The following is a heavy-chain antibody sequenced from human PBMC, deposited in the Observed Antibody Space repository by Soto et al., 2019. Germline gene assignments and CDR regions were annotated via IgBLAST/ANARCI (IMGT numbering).Heavy chain of an antibody. Sequence: EVQLLESGGGLVQPGGSLRLSCAASGFTFSSYAMSWVRQAPGKGLEWVSAISGSGGSTYYADSVKGRFTISRDNSKNTLYLQMNSLIAEDTAVYYCAKYCSGGSCYRSFDYWGQGNLVTGSS. V-gene: IGHV3-23*01. CDR2: ISGSGGST. CDR1: GFTFSSYA. J-gene: IGHJ4*02. D-gene: IGHD2-15*01. CDR3: AKYCSGGSCYRSFDY.